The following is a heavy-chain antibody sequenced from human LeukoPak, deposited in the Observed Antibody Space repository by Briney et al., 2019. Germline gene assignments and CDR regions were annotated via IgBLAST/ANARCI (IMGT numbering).Heavy chain of an antibody. Sequence: SETLSLTCTVSGGAISSGGYYWSWIRQHPGKGLEWIGYIYYSGSTYYNPSLKSRVTISVDTSKNQFSLKLSSVTAADTAVYYCARDSSGYSSLDYWGQGTLVTVSS. CDR1: GGAISSGGYY. CDR3: ARDSSGYSSLDY. CDR2: IYYSGST. V-gene: IGHV4-31*03. D-gene: IGHD3-22*01. J-gene: IGHJ4*02.